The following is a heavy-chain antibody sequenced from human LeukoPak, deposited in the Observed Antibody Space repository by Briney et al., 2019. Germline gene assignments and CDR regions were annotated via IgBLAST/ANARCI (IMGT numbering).Heavy chain of an antibody. V-gene: IGHV3-9*01. D-gene: IGHD4-17*01. CDR2: VGWHGGSI. CDR3: TKDKSARGSYGDAFDI. Sequence: GGSLRLSCVASGFMFDDYAIHWVRQAPGKGLEWVSGVGWHGGSIGYADSVKGRFTVSRDNAKRSLYLQMNSLRAEDTALYHCTKDKSARGSYGDAFDIWGQGTVVTVSS. J-gene: IGHJ3*02. CDR1: GFMFDDYA.